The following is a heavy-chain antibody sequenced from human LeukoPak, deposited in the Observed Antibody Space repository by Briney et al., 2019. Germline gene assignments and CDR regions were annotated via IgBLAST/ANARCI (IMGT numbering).Heavy chain of an antibody. Sequence: GGSLRLSCAASGFTFSSYAMHWVRQAPGKGLEWVAVISYDGSNKYYADSVKGRFTISRDNSKNTLYLQMNSLRAEDTAVYYCARDDSIVGAPPYLDYWGQGTLVTVSS. CDR3: ARDDSIVGAPPYLDY. CDR2: ISYDGSNK. V-gene: IGHV3-30-3*01. CDR1: GFTFSSYA. J-gene: IGHJ4*02. D-gene: IGHD1-26*01.